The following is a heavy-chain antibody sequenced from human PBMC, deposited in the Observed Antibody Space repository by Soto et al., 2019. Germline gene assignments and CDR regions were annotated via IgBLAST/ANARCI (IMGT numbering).Heavy chain of an antibody. CDR1: GLPHSSFA. Sequence: GGSLRLSCTASGLPHSSFAMMWVRQAPGKGLECVSGIYGSGSGIEYAASVKGRFTISRDNSKSTVYLHLNSLRAEDTAIYYCAKDPTYDYGYFDSWGQGTLVTVSS. J-gene: IGHJ4*02. CDR2: IYGSGSGI. D-gene: IGHD4-17*01. V-gene: IGHV3-23*05. CDR3: AKDPTYDYGYFDS.